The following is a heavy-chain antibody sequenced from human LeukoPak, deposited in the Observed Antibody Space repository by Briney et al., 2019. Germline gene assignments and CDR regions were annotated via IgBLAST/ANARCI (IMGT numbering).Heavy chain of an antibody. Sequence: GESLKISCKSSGYSFTSYWISWVRQMPGKGLEWMGRIDPSDSYTNYSPSFQGHVTISADKSMTTAYLQWTSLKASDTAMYCCARQLTGYAPQEWGQGTLVTVSS. V-gene: IGHV5-10-1*01. D-gene: IGHD1-1*01. CDR1: GYSFTSYW. J-gene: IGHJ1*01. CDR3: ARQLTGYAPQE. CDR2: IDPSDSYT.